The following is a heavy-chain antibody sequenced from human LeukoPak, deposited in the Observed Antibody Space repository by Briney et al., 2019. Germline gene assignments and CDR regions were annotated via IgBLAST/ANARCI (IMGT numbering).Heavy chain of an antibody. CDR2: IYYSGST. CDR1: GGSISSSSYY. J-gene: IGHJ3*02. V-gene: IGHV4-39*07. CDR3: ARDRVYYYDSSGPDAFDI. Sequence: SETLSLTCTVSGGSISSSSYYWGWIRQPPGKGLEWIGSIYYSGSTYYNPSLKSRVTMSVDTSKNQFSLKLSSVTAADTAVYYCARDRVYYYDSSGPDAFDIWGQGTMVTVSS. D-gene: IGHD3-22*01.